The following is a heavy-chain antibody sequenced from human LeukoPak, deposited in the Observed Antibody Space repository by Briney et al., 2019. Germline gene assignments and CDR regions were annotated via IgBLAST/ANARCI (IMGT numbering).Heavy chain of an antibody. V-gene: IGHV4-59*08. J-gene: IGHJ4*02. Sequence: SETLSLTCTVSGGSISSYYWGWIRQPPGKGLEWIGYIYYSGSTNYSPSLKSRVTISVDTSKNQFSLKLSSVTAADTAVYYCARRDSSSWHFDYWGQGTLVTVSS. CDR1: GGSISSYY. D-gene: IGHD6-13*01. CDR2: IYYSGST. CDR3: ARRDSSSWHFDY.